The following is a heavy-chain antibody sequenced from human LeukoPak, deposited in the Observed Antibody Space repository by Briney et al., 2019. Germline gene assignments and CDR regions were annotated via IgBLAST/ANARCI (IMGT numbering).Heavy chain of an antibody. V-gene: IGHV1-69*05. CDR1: GGTFSSYA. Sequence: SVKFSCKASGGTFSSYAISWVRQAPGQGLEWMGGIIPIFGTANYAQKFQGRDTITTDESTSTAYMELSSLRSEDTAVYYCANFWSGYYRWFDPWGQGTLVTVSS. CDR2: IIPIFGTA. D-gene: IGHD3-3*01. CDR3: ANFWSGYYRWFDP. J-gene: IGHJ5*02.